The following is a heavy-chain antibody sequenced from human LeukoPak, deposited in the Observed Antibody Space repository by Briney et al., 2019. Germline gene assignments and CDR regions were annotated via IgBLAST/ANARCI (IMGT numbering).Heavy chain of an antibody. V-gene: IGHV1-18*01. J-gene: IGHJ4*02. CDR3: ARDMLSYYDSSGYFHY. CDR2: ISAYNGNT. CDR1: GYTFTSYA. Sequence: ASVKVSCKASGYTFTSYAISWVRQAPGQGLEWMGWISAYNGNTNYAQKLQGRVTMTADTSTSTAYMELRSLRSDDTAVYYCARDMLSYYDSSGYFHYWGQGTLVTVSS. D-gene: IGHD3-22*01.